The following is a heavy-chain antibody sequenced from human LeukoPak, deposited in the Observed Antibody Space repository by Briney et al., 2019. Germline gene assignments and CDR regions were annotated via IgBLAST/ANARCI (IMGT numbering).Heavy chain of an antibody. J-gene: IGHJ3*02. Sequence: PSETLSLTCTVSGGSINNYYWNWIRQPPGKGLEWIGSIYYSGSTYYNPSLKSRVTISVDTSKNQFSLKLSSVTAADTAVYYCARHWNDFWIWGHAFDIWGQGTMVTVSS. CDR3: ARHWNDFWIWGHAFDI. CDR2: IYYSGST. V-gene: IGHV4-59*05. CDR1: GGSINNYY. D-gene: IGHD3-3*01.